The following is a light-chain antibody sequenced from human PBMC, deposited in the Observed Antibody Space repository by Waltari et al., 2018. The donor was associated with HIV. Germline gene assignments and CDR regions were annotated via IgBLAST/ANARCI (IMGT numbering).Light chain of an antibody. CDR3: QQYYSSPWN. Sequence: DIVMTQSPDSLAVSLGERATINCKSSQSVLFSSNNKNYLAWYQQKPGQPPKLLLYWASTRESAVPDRFSGSGSGADFTLTISSLQAEDVAVYYCQQYYSSPWNFGPGTKVDIK. J-gene: IGKJ3*01. CDR2: WAS. CDR1: QSVLFSSNNKNY. V-gene: IGKV4-1*01.